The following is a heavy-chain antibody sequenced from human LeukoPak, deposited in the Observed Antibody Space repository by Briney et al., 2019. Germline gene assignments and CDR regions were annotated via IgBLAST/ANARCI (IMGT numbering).Heavy chain of an antibody. V-gene: IGHV3-30*18. Sequence: GGSLRLSCAASGFTFSSYGMHWVRQAPGKGLEWVAVISYDGSNKYYADSVKGRFTISRDNSKNTLYLQMNSLRAENTAVYYCAKDMESYYYYGMDVWGQGTTVTVSS. CDR2: ISYDGSNK. D-gene: IGHD1-1*01. CDR1: GFTFSSYG. J-gene: IGHJ6*02. CDR3: AKDMESYYYYGMDV.